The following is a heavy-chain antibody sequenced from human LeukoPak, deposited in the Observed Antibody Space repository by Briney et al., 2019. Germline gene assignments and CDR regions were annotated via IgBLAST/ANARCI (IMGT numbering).Heavy chain of an antibody. Sequence: ASVKVSCKASGYTFTGYYMHWVRQAPGQGLEWMGWINPNGGGTNYAQKFQGRVTMTRDTSISTAYMELSRLRSDDTAVYYCARVRTTVTNYYYYGMDVWGQGTTVTVSS. CDR2: INPNGGGT. CDR3: ARVRTTVTNYYYYGMDV. V-gene: IGHV1-2*02. D-gene: IGHD4-17*01. J-gene: IGHJ6*02. CDR1: GYTFTGYY.